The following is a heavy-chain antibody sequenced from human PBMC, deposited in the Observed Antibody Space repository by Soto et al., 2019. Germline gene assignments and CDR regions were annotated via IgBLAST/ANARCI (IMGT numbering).Heavy chain of an antibody. J-gene: IGHJ5*02. CDR2: INPSGGST. Sequence: QVQLVQSGAEVKKPGASVKVSCKASGYTFTSYYMHWVRQAPGQGLEWMGIINPSGGSTSYAQKFQGRVTMTRDTSTSTVYMELSSLRSEDTAVYYCARGPPRGEYSSSAGWFDPWGQGTLVTVSS. V-gene: IGHV1-46*03. CDR3: ARGPPRGEYSSSAGWFDP. CDR1: GYTFTSYY. D-gene: IGHD6-6*01.